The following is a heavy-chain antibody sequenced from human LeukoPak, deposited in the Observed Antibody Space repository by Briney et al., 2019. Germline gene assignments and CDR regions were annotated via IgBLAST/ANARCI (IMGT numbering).Heavy chain of an antibody. CDR3: ARGGVVGATRSSTALAFDI. V-gene: IGHV1-18*01. CDR1: GYTFTSYG. CDR2: ISVYNGNT. Sequence: GASVKVSCKASGYTFTSYGISWVRQAPGQGLEWMGWISVYNGNTNYAQKLQGRVTMTRDMSTSTVYMELSSLRSEDTAVYYCARGGVVGATRSSTALAFDIWGQGTMVTVSS. D-gene: IGHD1-26*01. J-gene: IGHJ3*02.